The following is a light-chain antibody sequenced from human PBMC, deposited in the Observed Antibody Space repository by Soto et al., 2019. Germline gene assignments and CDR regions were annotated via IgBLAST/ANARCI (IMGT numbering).Light chain of an antibody. J-gene: IGKJ4*01. V-gene: IGKV1-5*01. CDR2: DAS. CDR1: QIIGTW. Sequence: DIPMTQSPSTLSASVGDRVTITCRASQIIGTWLAWYQQKPGKAPKLLIYDASNLETGVPSRFSGRRSGTEFTLTSSSLQPDDLATYYCQQYNTSPLTFGGGTKVELK. CDR3: QQYNTSPLT.